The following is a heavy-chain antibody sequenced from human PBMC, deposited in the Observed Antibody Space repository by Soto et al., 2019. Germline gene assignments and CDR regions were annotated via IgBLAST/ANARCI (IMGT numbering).Heavy chain of an antibody. CDR3: ATCGGDYYLNY. J-gene: IGHJ4*02. Sequence: PGGSLRLSCAASGFTFTNAWMNWVRQAPGKGLEWVGRIKSKSVGGTVNYAAPVKGRFTISRDDSGNTLYLQMNSLKTEDTAVYYCATCGGDYYLNYWGQGALVTVSS. CDR1: GFTFTNAW. D-gene: IGHD2-21*02. CDR2: IKSKSVGGTV. V-gene: IGHV3-15*01.